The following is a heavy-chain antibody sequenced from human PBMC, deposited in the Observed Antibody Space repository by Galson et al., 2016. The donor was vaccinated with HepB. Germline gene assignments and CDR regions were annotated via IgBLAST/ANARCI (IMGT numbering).Heavy chain of an antibody. J-gene: IGHJ6*02. V-gene: IGHV1-69*13. CDR2: IIPLFGTS. Sequence: SVKVSCKASGGTFTTYPISWVRQAPGQGLEWMGGIIPLFGTSNYAQKFQGRVTITADASTSTAYMELSSLRSEDTAVYYCARGFQAPYYFYGLDVWGQGTTVIV. CDR3: ARGFQAPYYFYGLDV. CDR1: GGTFTTYP.